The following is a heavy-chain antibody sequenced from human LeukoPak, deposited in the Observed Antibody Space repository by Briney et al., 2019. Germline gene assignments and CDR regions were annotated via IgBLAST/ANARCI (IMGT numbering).Heavy chain of an antibody. CDR2: MNPNSGNT. CDR1: GYTLTSYD. V-gene: IGHV1-8*01. J-gene: IGHJ4*02. D-gene: IGHD2-2*01. Sequence: ASVKVSCKASGYTLTSYDINWVRQATGQGLEWMGWMNPNSGNTGYAQKFQGRVTMTRNTSISTAYMELSSLRSEDTAVYYCARGSRTSSTSCYYQVWGQGTLVTVSS. CDR3: ARGSRTSSTSCYYQV.